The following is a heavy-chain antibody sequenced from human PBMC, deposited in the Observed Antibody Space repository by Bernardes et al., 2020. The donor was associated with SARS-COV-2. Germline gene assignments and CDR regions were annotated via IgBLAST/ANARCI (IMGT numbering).Heavy chain of an antibody. V-gene: IGHV3-33*01. Sequence: GGSLRLSCAASGFTFSSYGMHWVRQAPGKGLEWVAVIWYDGSNKYYADSVKGRFTISRDNSKNTLYLQMNSLRAEDTAVYYCARDSDYYYYGMDVWGQGTTVTVSS. CDR1: GFTFSSYG. CDR2: IWYDGSNK. CDR3: ARDSDYYYYGMDV. D-gene: IGHD1-26*01. J-gene: IGHJ6*02.